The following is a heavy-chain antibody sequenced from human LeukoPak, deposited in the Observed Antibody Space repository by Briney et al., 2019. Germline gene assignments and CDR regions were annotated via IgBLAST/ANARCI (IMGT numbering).Heavy chain of an antibody. Sequence: SETLSLTCAVYGGSFSNYYWSWIRQPPGKGLEWIGEINHSGSTNYNTSLKSRVTISVDTSKNQFSLQMSFVTPADTAVYYCARGLQAYSSSWYALVNWFDPWGQGTLVTVSS. J-gene: IGHJ5*02. V-gene: IGHV4-34*01. CDR2: INHSGST. D-gene: IGHD6-13*01. CDR3: ARGLQAYSSSWYALVNWFDP. CDR1: GGSFSNYY.